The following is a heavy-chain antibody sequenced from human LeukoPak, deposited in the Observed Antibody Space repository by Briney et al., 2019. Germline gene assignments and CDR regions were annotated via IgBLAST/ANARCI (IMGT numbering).Heavy chain of an antibody. Sequence: GGSLRLSCAASGFTFSSYEMNWVRQAPGKGLEWVSYISASGSSIYYADSVKGRFTNSRDNAKNSLYLQMNSLRAEDTAVYYCARDRGTTMVRSFDIWGQGTMVTVSS. CDR1: GFTFSSYE. CDR3: ARDRGTTMVRSFDI. V-gene: IGHV3-48*03. D-gene: IGHD4/OR15-4a*01. CDR2: ISASGSSI. J-gene: IGHJ3*02.